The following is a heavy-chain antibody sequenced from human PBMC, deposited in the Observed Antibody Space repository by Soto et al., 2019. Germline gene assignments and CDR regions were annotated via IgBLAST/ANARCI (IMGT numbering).Heavy chain of an antibody. D-gene: IGHD5-18*01. CDR1: GFTFDDYA. Sequence: LRLSCAASGFTFDDYAMHWVRQAPGKGLEWVSGISWNSGSIGYADSVKGRFTISRDNAKNSLYLQMNSLRAEDTALYYCAKELVDTAYWGQGTLVTVSS. CDR3: AKELVDTAY. J-gene: IGHJ4*02. CDR2: ISWNSGSI. V-gene: IGHV3-9*01.